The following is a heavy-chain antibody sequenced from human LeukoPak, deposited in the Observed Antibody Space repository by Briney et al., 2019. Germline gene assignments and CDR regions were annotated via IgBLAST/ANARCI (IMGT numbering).Heavy chain of an antibody. CDR3: ARIPESRGSGRIY. Sequence: SETLSLTCAVYGGSFSGYYWSWIRQPPGKGLEWIGEINHSGSTNYNPSLKSRVTISVDTSKNQFSLKLSSVTAADTAVYYCARIPESRGSGRIYWGQGTLVTVSS. D-gene: IGHD3-22*01. CDR2: INHSGST. CDR1: GGSFSGYY. J-gene: IGHJ4*02. V-gene: IGHV4-34*01.